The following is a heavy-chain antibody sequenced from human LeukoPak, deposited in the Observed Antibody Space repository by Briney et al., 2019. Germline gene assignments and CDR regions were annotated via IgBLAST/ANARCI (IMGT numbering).Heavy chain of an antibody. CDR3: ARSSRGVDPRKFDY. CDR1: GFTFSSYA. J-gene: IGHJ4*02. V-gene: IGHV3-30*04. D-gene: IGHD2-15*01. CDR2: ISYDGSNK. Sequence: GRSLRLSCAASGFTFSSYAMHWVRQAPGKGLEWVAVISYDGSNKYYADSVKGRLTISRDNSKNTLYLQMNSLRAEDTAVYYCARSSRGVDPRKFDYWGQGTLVTVSS.